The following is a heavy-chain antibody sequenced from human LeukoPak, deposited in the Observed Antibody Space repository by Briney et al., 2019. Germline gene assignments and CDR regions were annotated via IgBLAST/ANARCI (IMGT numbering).Heavy chain of an antibody. CDR2: IKSKSDGATT. D-gene: IGHD3-22*01. CDR1: GFTFSNAW. J-gene: IGHJ4*02. CDR3: ARDLYRIVVVPHYFDY. V-gene: IGHV3-15*01. Sequence: GGSLRLSCEASGFTFSNAWMNWLRQAPGKGLEWFGRIKSKSDGATTDFAAPVKGRFTNSRDDSKNTLYLQMNSLRAEDTAVYYCARDLYRIVVVPHYFDYWGQGTLVTVSS.